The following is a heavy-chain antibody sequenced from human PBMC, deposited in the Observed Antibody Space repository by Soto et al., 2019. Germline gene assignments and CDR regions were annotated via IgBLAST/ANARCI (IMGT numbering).Heavy chain of an antibody. J-gene: IGHJ4*02. D-gene: IGHD2-21*02. CDR1: GFTFSTYG. V-gene: IGHV3-33*06. CDR2: IWYDGSKK. Sequence: PWGSLRPSCAASGFTFSTYGIHWVRQAPGKGLEWLAVIWYDGSKKYYADSVQGRFTISRDNSKNTGYLQMNSLRAEDTAVYYCVKDHCGGDCYSNPYFDYWGQGSLVTVSS. CDR3: VKDHCGGDCYSNPYFDY.